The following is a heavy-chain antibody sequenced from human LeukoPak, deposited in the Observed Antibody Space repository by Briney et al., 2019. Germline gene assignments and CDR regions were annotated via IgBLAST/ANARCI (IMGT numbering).Heavy chain of an antibody. D-gene: IGHD3-10*01. CDR2: IIPIFGTA. CDR3: ARGRAIRGRSDWFDP. V-gene: IGHV1-69*13. Sequence: GASVKVSCKASGYTFSSYAISWVRQAPGQGLEWMGGIIPIFGTANYAQKFQGRVTITADESTSTAYMELSSLRSEDTAVYYCARGRAIRGRSDWFDPWGQGTLVTVSS. J-gene: IGHJ5*02. CDR1: GYTFSSYA.